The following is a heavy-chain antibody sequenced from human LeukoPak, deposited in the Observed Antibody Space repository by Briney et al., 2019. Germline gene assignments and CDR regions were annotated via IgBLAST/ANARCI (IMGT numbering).Heavy chain of an antibody. Sequence: GGSLRLSCAAPGFTFSSYAMHWVRQAPGKGLEWVAVISYDGSNKYYADSVKGRFTISRDNSKNTLYLQMNSLRAEDTAVYYCARVCVVVIAIRARGGQGTLVTVSS. D-gene: IGHD2-21*01. J-gene: IGHJ4*02. CDR2: ISYDGSNK. CDR3: ARVCVVVIAIRAR. CDR1: GFTFSSYA. V-gene: IGHV3-30-3*01.